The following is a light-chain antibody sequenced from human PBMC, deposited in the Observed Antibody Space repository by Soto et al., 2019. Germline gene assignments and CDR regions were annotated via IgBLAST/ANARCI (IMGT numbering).Light chain of an antibody. CDR3: SSYAGSSNV. Sequence: ALTQPPSASGSPGQSVAISCTGTSSDVGGYNYVSWYQQHPGKAPKLMIYEVNKRPSGVPDRFSGSKSGNTASLTVSGLQAEDEADYYCSSYAGSSNVFGTGTKVTV. CDR2: EVN. V-gene: IGLV2-8*01. J-gene: IGLJ1*01. CDR1: SSDVGGYNY.